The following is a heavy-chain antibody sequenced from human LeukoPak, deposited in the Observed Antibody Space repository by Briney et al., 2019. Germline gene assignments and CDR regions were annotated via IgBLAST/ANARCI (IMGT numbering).Heavy chain of an antibody. CDR2: ITTGST. Sequence: PSETLSLTCTVSGGSISSYYWSWIRQPAGKGLEWIGRITTGSTNYNPSLNNRVSISVDTSKNHFSLNLTSATAADTAVYYCARTDWNYYYMDVWGKGTTVTVSS. D-gene: IGHD3/OR15-3a*01. CDR1: GGSISSYY. V-gene: IGHV4-4*07. CDR3: ARTDWNYYYMDV. J-gene: IGHJ6*03.